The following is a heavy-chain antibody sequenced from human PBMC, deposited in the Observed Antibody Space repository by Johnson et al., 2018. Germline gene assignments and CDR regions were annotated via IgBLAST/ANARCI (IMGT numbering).Heavy chain of an antibody. Sequence: QVQLQESGPGLVKPSQTLSLTCTVSGGSISSGDYYWSWIRQPPGKGLEWIGYLYYSGSTYYNPSLKRRVTISVDTSKNQFSLELSSVTAADTAVYYCASGMTTLRVRYYYYRDVWGKGTTVTVSS. V-gene: IGHV4-30-4*01. CDR3: ASGMTTLRVRYYYYRDV. CDR1: GGSISSGDYY. D-gene: IGHD1-14*01. J-gene: IGHJ6*03. CDR2: LYYSGST.